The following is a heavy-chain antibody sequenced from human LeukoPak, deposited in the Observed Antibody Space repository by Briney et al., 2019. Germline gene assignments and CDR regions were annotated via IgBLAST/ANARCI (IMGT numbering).Heavy chain of an antibody. CDR3: ARDLIAVAGHYYFDY. V-gene: IGHV3-30-3*01. Sequence: GGSLRLSCAASGFTFSNYWMHWVRQAPGKGLEWVAVISYDGSNKYYADSVKGRFTISRDNSKNTLYLQMNSLRAEDTAVFYCARDLIAVAGHYYFDYWGQGTLVTVSS. J-gene: IGHJ4*02. CDR1: GFTFSNYW. D-gene: IGHD6-19*01. CDR2: ISYDGSNK.